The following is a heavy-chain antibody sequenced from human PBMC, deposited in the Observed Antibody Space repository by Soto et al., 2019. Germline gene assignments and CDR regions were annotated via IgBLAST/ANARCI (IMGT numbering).Heavy chain of an antibody. D-gene: IGHD5-18*01. CDR3: ATTGGYSFGDMGVDP. CDR2: MYYRGTT. CDR1: GGSVNSYY. Sequence: VQLQESGPGLVKPSETLSLTCTVSGGSVNSYYWSWIRQPPGKGLEWIGCMYYRGTTKYNPSLQSRVTISVDTSKNQFSLKLSSVTAADTAVYYCATTGGYSFGDMGVDPWGQGTLVTVSS. V-gene: IGHV4-59*02. J-gene: IGHJ5*02.